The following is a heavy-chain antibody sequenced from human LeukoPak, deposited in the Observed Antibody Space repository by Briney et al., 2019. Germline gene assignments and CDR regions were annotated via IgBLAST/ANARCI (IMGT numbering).Heavy chain of an antibody. CDR1: GYTFTGYY. CDR3: ARGPSGTGTTVY. Sequence: ASVRVSCKASGYTFTGYYVHWVRQAPGQVLEWMGRINPNNGGSDYAQKFQGRVTMTRDTSITTAYMDLSRLTSDDTAVYYCARGPSGTGTTVYWGPGTLVTVSS. CDR2: INPNNGGS. J-gene: IGHJ4*02. D-gene: IGHD1-7*01. V-gene: IGHV1-2*06.